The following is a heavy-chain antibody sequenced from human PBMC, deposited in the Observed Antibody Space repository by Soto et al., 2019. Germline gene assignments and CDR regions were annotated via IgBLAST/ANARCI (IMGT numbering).Heavy chain of an antibody. V-gene: IGHV3-21*01. J-gene: IGHJ4*02. D-gene: IGHD6-19*01. CDR3: ARDQSSGWIFDY. Sequence: EVQLVESGGGLVKPGGSLRLSCAASGFTFSSYSMNWVRQAPGKGLEWVSSISSSSSYIYYADSVKGRFTISRDNAKNSLYLQMNSLRAEDTAVYYCARDQSSGWIFDYWGQGTLVTVSS. CDR2: ISSSSSYI. CDR1: GFTFSSYS.